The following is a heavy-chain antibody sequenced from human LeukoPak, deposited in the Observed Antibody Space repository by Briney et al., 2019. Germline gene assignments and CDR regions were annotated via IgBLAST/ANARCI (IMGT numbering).Heavy chain of an antibody. CDR3: ARHRVFGPSPGYYFDY. D-gene: IGHD3/OR15-3a*01. CDR1: GGSISSGGYY. CDR2: IYHSGST. Sequence: PSETLSLTCTVSGGSISSGGYYWSWIRQPPGKGLEWIGYIYHSGSTYYNPSLKSRVTISVDRSKNQFSLKLSSVTAADTAVYYCARHRVFGPSPGYYFDYWGQGTLVTVSS. V-gene: IGHV4-30-2*01. J-gene: IGHJ4*02.